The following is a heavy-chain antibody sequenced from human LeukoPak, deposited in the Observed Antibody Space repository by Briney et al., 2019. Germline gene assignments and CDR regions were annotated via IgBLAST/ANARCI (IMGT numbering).Heavy chain of an antibody. V-gene: IGHV4-39*01. CDR3: ARHPRYCSSTTCNQNWFDP. J-gene: IGHJ5*02. CDR1: GGFISGSNYY. D-gene: IGHD2-2*01. CDR2: MVYSGGT. Sequence: SETLSLTCTVSGGFISGSNYYWGWIRQPPGKGLEWIGSMVYSGGTYYNPSLKSRVTISVDTSKNQISLKLSSVTAADTAVYFCARHPRYCSSTTCNQNWFDPWGQGTLVTVSS.